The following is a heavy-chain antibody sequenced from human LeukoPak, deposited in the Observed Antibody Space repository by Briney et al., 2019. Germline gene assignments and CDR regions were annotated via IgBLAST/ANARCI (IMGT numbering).Heavy chain of an antibody. CDR2: MSPNSGNT. V-gene: IGHV1-8*01. CDR1: EYTFTSYD. CDR3: VRTPPNWGADY. Sequence: ASVKVSCKASEYTFTSYDINWVRQATGQGLEWMGWMSPNSGNTGYAQKFQGRVTMTRNTAISTAYMELSSLRSEDTAVYYCVRTPPNWGADYWGQGTLVTVSS. J-gene: IGHJ4*02. D-gene: IGHD7-27*01.